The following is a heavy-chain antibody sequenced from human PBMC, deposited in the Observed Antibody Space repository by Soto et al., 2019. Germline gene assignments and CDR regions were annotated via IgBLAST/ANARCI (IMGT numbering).Heavy chain of an antibody. Sequence: PSETLSLTCTVSGGSISSGGYYWSWIRQHPGKGLEWIGYIYYSGSTYYSPSLKSRVTISVDTSKNQFSLKLSSVTAADTAVYYCARDRGPYYYGSGTTRYYYMDVWGKGTTVTVSS. V-gene: IGHV4-31*02. CDR2: IYYSGST. CDR1: GGSISSGGYY. J-gene: IGHJ6*03. CDR3: ARDRGPYYYGSGTTRYYYMDV. D-gene: IGHD3-10*01.